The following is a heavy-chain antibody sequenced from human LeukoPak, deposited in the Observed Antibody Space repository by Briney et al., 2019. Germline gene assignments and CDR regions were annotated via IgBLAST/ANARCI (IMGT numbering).Heavy chain of an antibody. CDR2: INLNSGGT. CDR1: GYTFSGFF. J-gene: IGHJ4*02. Sequence: ASVTVSCKASGYTFSGFFMHWERQAPGQGLEWMGWINLNSGGTSYAQKFPGRVTMTRDTSITTAYMELSRLTSDDTAVYYCTREDYWGQGTLVTGSS. V-gene: IGHV1-2*02. CDR3: TREDY.